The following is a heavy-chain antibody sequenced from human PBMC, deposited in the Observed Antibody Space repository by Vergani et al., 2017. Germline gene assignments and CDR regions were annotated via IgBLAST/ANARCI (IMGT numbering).Heavy chain of an antibody. CDR3: ARGPGDFGRLLQGTKDY. CDR2: INHCGST. V-gene: IGHV4-34*01. J-gene: IGHJ4*02. D-gene: IGHD1/OR15-1a*01. CDR1: GGSFSGYY. Sequence: QVQLQQWGAGLLKPSETLSLTCAVYGGSFSGYYWSWIRQPPGKGLEWIGEINHCGSTNYNPSLKSRVTISVDTSKNQFSLKLSSVTAADTAVYYCARGPGDFGRLLQGTKDYWGEGTLVTVSS.